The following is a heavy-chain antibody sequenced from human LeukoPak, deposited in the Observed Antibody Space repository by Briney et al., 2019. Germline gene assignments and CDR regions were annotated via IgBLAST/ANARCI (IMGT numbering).Heavy chain of an antibody. CDR3: ARASASAGSWAPYFDY. CDR1: GFTFSSYA. D-gene: IGHD6-13*01. Sequence: GGSLRLSCAASGFTFSSYAMHWVRQAPGKGLEWVAVIWYDGSNKYYADSVKGRFTISRDNSKNTLYLQMNSLRAEDTAVYYCARASASAGSWAPYFDYWGQGTLVTVSS. CDR2: IWYDGSNK. J-gene: IGHJ4*02. V-gene: IGHV3-33*08.